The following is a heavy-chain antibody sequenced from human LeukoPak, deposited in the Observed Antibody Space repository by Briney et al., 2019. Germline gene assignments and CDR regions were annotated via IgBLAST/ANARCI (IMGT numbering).Heavy chain of an antibody. J-gene: IGHJ4*02. Sequence: GRSLRLSCAAAGFTFSGSSMHWVRLASGKGRGWVGRIRSKANSYATTYAASVKGRFTISRDASKNTAYLEMNSLKTEDTAVYYCTRDLRYYFDYWGQGTLVTVSS. CDR2: IRSKANSYAT. CDR3: TRDLRYYFDY. V-gene: IGHV3-73*01. CDR1: GFTFSGSS.